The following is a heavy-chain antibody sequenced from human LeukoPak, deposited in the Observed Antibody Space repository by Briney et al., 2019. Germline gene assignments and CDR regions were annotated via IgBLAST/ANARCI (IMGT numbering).Heavy chain of an antibody. D-gene: IGHD3-10*01. CDR1: GDSISTYY. Sequence: SETLSLTCTVSGDSISTYYWNWIRQPPGKGLEWIGNIHYSGSTNYNPSLKSRVTISVDTSKNQFSLKLSSVTAADTAVYYCARGTYGSWGLDAFDIWGQGTMVTVPS. J-gene: IGHJ3*02. V-gene: IGHV4-59*01. CDR2: IHYSGST. CDR3: ARGTYGSWGLDAFDI.